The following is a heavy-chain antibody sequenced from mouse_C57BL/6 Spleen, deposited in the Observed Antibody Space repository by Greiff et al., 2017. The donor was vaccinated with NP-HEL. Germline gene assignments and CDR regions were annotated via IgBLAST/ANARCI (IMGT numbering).Heavy chain of an antibody. CDR3: ARENYYDYAWCAY. Sequence: EVQLVESGGGLVKPGGSLKLSCAASGFTFSDYGMHWVRQAPEKGLEWVAYISSGSSTIYYADTVKGRFTISRDNAKNTLFLQMTSLRSEDTAMYYWARENYYDYAWCAYWGQGTLVTVSA. V-gene: IGHV5-17*01. D-gene: IGHD2-4*01. CDR1: GFTFSDYG. CDR2: ISSGSSTI. J-gene: IGHJ3*01.